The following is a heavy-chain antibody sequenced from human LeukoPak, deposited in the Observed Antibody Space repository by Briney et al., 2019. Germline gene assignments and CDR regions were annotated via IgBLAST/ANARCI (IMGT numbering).Heavy chain of an antibody. CDR1: GGSFSGYY. CDR2: ISHSGST. D-gene: IGHD3-22*01. V-gene: IGHV4-34*01. J-gene: IGHJ3*02. CDR3: ARGHVITMIVVVITRHAFDI. Sequence: SETLSLTCAVYGGSFSGYYWSWIRQPPGKGLEWIGEISHSGSTNYNPSLKSRVTISVDTSKNQFSLKLSSVTAADTAVYYCARGHVITMIVVVITRHAFDIWGQGTMVTVSS.